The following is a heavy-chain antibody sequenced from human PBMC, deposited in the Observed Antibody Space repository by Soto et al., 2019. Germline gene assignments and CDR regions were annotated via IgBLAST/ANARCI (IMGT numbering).Heavy chain of an antibody. V-gene: IGHV3-33*01. CDR2: IWYDGSNK. D-gene: IGHD6-13*01. J-gene: IGHJ4*02. CDR3: ARGRYSSSWFLDY. Sequence: GGSLRLSCAASGFTFSSYGMHWVRQAPGKGLEWVAVIWYDGSNKYYADSVKGRFTISRDNSKNTLYLQMNSLRAEDTAVYYCARGRYSSSWFLDYWGQGTLVTVSS. CDR1: GFTFSSYG.